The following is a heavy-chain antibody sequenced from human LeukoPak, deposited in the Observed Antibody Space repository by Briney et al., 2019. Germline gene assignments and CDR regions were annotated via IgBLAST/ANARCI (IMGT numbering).Heavy chain of an antibody. Sequence: ASVKVSCKASGYTFTGYYMHWVRQAPGQGLEWMGWINPNSGGTNYAQKFQGRVTMTRDTSISTAYMELSRLRSDDTAVYYCARGVTNYDNSGDAFDIWGQGTMVTVSS. CDR1: GYTFTGYY. CDR3: ARGVTNYDNSGDAFDI. J-gene: IGHJ3*02. V-gene: IGHV1-2*02. CDR2: INPNSGGT. D-gene: IGHD3-22*01.